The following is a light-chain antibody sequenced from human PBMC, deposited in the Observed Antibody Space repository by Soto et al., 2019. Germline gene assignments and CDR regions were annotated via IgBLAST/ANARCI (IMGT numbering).Light chain of an antibody. Sequence: QSALTQPASVSGSPGQSITISCTGTTNDVGGYNYVSWYQQHPGKAPKLLIFEVSSRPSGVSNRFSGSKSGNTASLTISALQAEDEADYFCNSYTGGNPSYVFGTGTKVTVL. J-gene: IGLJ1*01. CDR1: TNDVGGYNY. CDR2: EVS. V-gene: IGLV2-14*01. CDR3: NSYTGGNPSYV.